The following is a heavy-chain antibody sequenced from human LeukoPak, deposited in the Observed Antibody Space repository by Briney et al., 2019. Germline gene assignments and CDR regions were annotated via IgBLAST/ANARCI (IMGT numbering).Heavy chain of an antibody. V-gene: IGHV3-11*06. Sequence: GGSLRLSCAASGFTFSDYYMSWIRQAPGKGLEWVSYISSSSSYTNYADSVKGRFTISRDNAKNSLYLQMNSLRAEDTAVYYCARMCPGDPQQLVHVGYFDYWGQGTLVTVSS. D-gene: IGHD6-13*01. CDR1: GFTFSDYY. CDR3: ARMCPGDPQQLVHVGYFDY. CDR2: ISSSSSYT. J-gene: IGHJ4*02.